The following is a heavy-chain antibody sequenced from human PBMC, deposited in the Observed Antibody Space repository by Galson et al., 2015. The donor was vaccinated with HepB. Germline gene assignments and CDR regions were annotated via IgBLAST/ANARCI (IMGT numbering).Heavy chain of an antibody. CDR2: INPNSGGT. V-gene: IGHV1-2*04. CDR3: ARGGVTSHYDILTGSRDKGPFDY. Sequence: SVKVSCKASGYTFTGYYMHWVRQAPGQGLEWMGWINPNSGGTNYAQKFQGWVTMTRDTSISTAYMELSRLRSDDTAVYYCARGGVTSHYDILTGSRDKGPFDYWGQGTLVTVSS. CDR1: GYTFTGYY. D-gene: IGHD3-9*01. J-gene: IGHJ4*02.